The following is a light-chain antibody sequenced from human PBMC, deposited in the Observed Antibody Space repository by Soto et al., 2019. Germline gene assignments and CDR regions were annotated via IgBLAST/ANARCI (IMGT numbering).Light chain of an antibody. CDR1: RNDVGGYNY. CDR3: CSYAGGTFFEV. V-gene: IGLV2-8*01. J-gene: IGLJ1*01. Sequence: QSALTQPPSASGSPGQSVTISCTGTRNDVGGYNYVSWYQQHPGKAPKVIIYEVYKRPSGVPDRFSGSKSGNTASLTVSALQPEDEADYYCCSYAGGTFFEVFGTGTKVTAL. CDR2: EVY.